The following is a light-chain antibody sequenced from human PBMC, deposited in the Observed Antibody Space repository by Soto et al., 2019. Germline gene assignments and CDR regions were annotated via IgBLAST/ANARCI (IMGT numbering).Light chain of an antibody. J-gene: IGKJ1*01. CDR1: RSVSTN. V-gene: IGKV3-15*01. Sequence: EGVMTQSPASLSVSPGETATLSCRASRSVSTNLAWYQQKPGQPPRLLIYGASTRATGIPARFSGSGSGTEFTLTISSLRSEDFAIYHCQQHNNWPQTFGQGTKVDI. CDR3: QQHNNWPQT. CDR2: GAS.